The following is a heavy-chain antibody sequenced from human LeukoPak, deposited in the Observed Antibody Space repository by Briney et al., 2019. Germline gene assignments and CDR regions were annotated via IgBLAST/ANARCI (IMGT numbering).Heavy chain of an antibody. CDR2: IRYDGSNK. D-gene: IGHD3-10*01. CDR1: GFTFSSYG. J-gene: IGHJ4*02. CDR3: ASSMIRGEHSGFDY. V-gene: IGHV3-30*02. Sequence: PGGSLRLSCAVSGFTFSSYGMHWVRQTPGKGLEWVAFIRYDGSNKYYADSVKGRFTMSRDNSKNTLYLQMNSQRGEDTAVYYCASSMIRGEHSGFDYWGQGTLVTVSS.